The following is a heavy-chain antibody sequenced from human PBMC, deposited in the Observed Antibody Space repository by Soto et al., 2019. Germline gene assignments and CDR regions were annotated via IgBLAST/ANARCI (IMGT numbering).Heavy chain of an antibody. D-gene: IGHD6-19*01. CDR2: INPNSGGT. J-gene: IGHJ6*02. CDR1: GYTFTGYY. Sequence: QVQLVQSGAEVKKPGASVKVSCKASGYTFTGYYMHWVRQAPGQGLEWMGWINPNSGGTNYAQKFQGRVTRTRDTSISTAYMELSRLRSDDTAVYYCARGYEWLSYYYGMDVWGQGTTVTVSS. CDR3: ARGYEWLSYYYGMDV. V-gene: IGHV1-2*02.